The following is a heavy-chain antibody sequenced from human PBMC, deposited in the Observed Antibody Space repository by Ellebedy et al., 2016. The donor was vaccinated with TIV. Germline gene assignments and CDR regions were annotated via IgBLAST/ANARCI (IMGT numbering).Heavy chain of an antibody. CDR1: GYTFSSYF. V-gene: IGHV1-46*04. CDR3: ARWGGSSGRFQGPYDY. CDR2: INPSGGST. D-gene: IGHD1-26*01. J-gene: IGHJ4*02. Sequence: AASVKVSCKASGYTFSSYFMHWVRQAPGQGLEWMGIINPSGGSTTYAQSLQGRVTMTRDTSTTTAYMELSSLRSDDTAVYYCARWGGSSGRFQGPYDYWGQGTLVAVSS.